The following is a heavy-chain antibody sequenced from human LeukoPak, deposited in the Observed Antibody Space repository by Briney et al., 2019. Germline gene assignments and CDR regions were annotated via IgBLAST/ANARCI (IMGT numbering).Heavy chain of an antibody. V-gene: IGHV4-59*01. CDR2: IYYSGST. D-gene: IGHD3-3*01. J-gene: IGHJ3*02. CDR1: GGPISSYY. Sequence: SETLSLTCTVSGGPISSYYWSWIRQPPGKGLEWIGYIYYSGSTNYNPSLKSRVTISVDTSKNQFSLKLSFVTAAETAVYYCERKAAIRDAFDIWGQGTMVTVSS. CDR3: ERKAAIRDAFDI.